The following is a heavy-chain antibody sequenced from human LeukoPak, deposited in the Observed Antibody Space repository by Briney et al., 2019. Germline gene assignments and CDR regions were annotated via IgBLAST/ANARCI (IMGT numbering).Heavy chain of an antibody. Sequence: ASVKVSCKASGYTFTSYYMHWVRQAPGQGLEWMGIINPSGGSTSYAQKFQGRVTMTRDTSTSTVYMELSSLRSEDTAVYYCAREGSPGGSPSCYWDYWGQGTLVTVSS. CDR2: INPSGGST. CDR3: AREGSPGGSPSCYWDY. J-gene: IGHJ4*02. CDR1: GYTFTSYY. V-gene: IGHV1-46*01. D-gene: IGHD2-2*01.